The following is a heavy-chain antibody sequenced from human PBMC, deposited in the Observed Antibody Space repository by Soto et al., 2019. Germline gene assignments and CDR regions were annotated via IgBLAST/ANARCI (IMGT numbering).Heavy chain of an antibody. J-gene: IGHJ4*02. CDR2: FYYSVNS. V-gene: IGHV4-59*13. CDR1: GASINSYY. D-gene: IGHD5-18*01. Sequence: SETLSLTCSVSGASINSYYWGWIRQPPGKRLEWIAYFYYSVNSIYNPSLKSRVTLSVDSSKNQLSLTLRSVTAADTALYYCARGPQKLIQPGKHGNQFDYWGQGNPVTVS. CDR3: ARGPQKLIQPGKHGNQFDY.